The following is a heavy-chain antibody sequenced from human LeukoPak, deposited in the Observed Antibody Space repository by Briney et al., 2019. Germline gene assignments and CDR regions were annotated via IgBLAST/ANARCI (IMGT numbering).Heavy chain of an antibody. CDR1: GDYISSYY. V-gene: IGHV4-59*08. D-gene: IGHD6-19*01. J-gene: IGHJ6*02. Sequence: SETLSLTCTVSGDYISSYYWSWIRQPPGKGLEWIGYIYYSGSPNYNPSLKSRVTISIHTSKKQFSLKLSSVTAADTAVYYCARSIAVAGIVSDYYYYGMDVWGQGTTVTVSS. CDR3: ARSIAVAGIVSDYYYYGMDV. CDR2: IYYSGSP.